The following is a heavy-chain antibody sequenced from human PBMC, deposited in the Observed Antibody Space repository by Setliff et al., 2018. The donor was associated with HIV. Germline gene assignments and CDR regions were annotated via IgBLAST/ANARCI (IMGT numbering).Heavy chain of an antibody. CDR1: GYTFTGYY. J-gene: IGHJ3*01. D-gene: IGHD3-22*01. Sequence: ASVKVSCKASGYTFTGYYIYWVRQAPGQGLEWMGWINPHSGGTNYAQKFQGRVTMTRDTSISTASMELSRLRSDDTAVYYCARGAYYYDTSGYPRDPFDPWGQGTMVT. CDR2: INPHSGGT. V-gene: IGHV1-2*02. CDR3: ARGAYYYDTSGYPRDPFDP.